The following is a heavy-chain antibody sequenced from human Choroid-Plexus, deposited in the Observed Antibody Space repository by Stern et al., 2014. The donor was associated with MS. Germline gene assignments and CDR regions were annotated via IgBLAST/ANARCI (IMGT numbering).Heavy chain of an antibody. D-gene: IGHD2/OR15-2a*01. Sequence: QVQLLQPGGGVVQPGRPLRLSYVASGFTLGSCAMHWVRQAPGKGLEWVAGVSYDGSNKYYADSVKGRFTISRDNSQNTLYMQMSSLRPEDTAVYYCAKDRQYLTYFFDHWGQGSLVTVSS. CDR2: VSYDGSNK. V-gene: IGHV3-30*18. J-gene: IGHJ5*02. CDR1: GFTLGSCA. CDR3: AKDRQYLTYFFDH.